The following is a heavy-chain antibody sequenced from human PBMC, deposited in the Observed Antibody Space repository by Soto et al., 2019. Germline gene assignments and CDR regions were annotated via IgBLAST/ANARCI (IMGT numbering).Heavy chain of an antibody. D-gene: IGHD6-13*01. CDR1: GFTVSGYY. CDR3: ATGQQVRMADI. J-gene: IGHJ3*02. CDR2: ISSDSSHT. V-gene: IGHV3-11*03. Sequence: QVQLLESGVGLVKPGGSLRLSCAASGFTVSGYYMGWIRQPPGKGLEWISYISSDSSHTNHADSVKGRFTISRDNAKNSLYLQMNSLRAEDTAVYFCATGQQVRMADIWGQGTMVTVSS.